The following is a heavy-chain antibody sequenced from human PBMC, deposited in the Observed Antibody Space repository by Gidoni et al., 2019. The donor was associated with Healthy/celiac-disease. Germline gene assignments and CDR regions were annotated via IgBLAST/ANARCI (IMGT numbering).Heavy chain of an antibody. CDR2: INPNSGGT. Sequence: VQLVQSGAEVTKPGASVKVSCKDSGYTFTGYDMHWVRQAPGQGLEWMGRINPNSGGTNYAQKFQGRVTMTRDTSISTAYMELSRLRSDDTAVYYCARDVVQVVNWFDPWGQGTLVTVSS. V-gene: IGHV1-2*06. CDR1: GYTFTGYD. J-gene: IGHJ5*02. D-gene: IGHD3-10*01. CDR3: ARDVVQVVNWFDP.